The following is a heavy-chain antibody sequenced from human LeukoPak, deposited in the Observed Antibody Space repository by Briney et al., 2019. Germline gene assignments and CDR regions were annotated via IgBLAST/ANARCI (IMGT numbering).Heavy chain of an antibody. CDR3: ARDDIYCISSDNCYRLGFSS. V-gene: IGHV3-23*01. Sequence: PGGSLRLSCAASGFTLSTYAMSWVRQAPGKGLEWVSAISVSGNNTFYSDSVKGRFTVSRDTSKNTLYLQMHSLRAEDTAQYYCARDDIYCISSDNCYRLGFSSWGQGTVVTVSS. D-gene: IGHD2-2*01. CDR2: ISVSGNNT. CDR1: GFTLSTYA. J-gene: IGHJ5*02.